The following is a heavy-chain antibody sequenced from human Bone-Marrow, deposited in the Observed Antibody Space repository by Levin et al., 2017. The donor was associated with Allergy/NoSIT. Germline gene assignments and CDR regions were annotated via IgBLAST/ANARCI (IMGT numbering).Heavy chain of an antibody. CDR2: AYYRSKWNI. J-gene: IGHJ5*02. V-gene: IGHV6-1*01. CDR1: GDSVSSNSVA. D-gene: IGHD6-13*01. CDR3: ARVVGSSWFDH. Sequence: SQTLSLPCAISGDSVSSNSVAWNWVRQSPSRGLEWLGRAYYRSKWNIDYAASVKGRITINPDTSKNQLVLQLNPVTPEDTALYYCARVVGSSWFDHWGQGTLVTVSS.